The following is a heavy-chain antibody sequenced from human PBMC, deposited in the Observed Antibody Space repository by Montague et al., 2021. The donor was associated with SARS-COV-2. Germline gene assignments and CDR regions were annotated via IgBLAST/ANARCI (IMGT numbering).Heavy chain of an antibody. D-gene: IGHD2/OR15-2a*01. Sequence: TLSLTCTISGASISSGSYYWNWIRHLPGKGLEWIGYIHHSGSTYYTPSLQSRVAISVDTSKNEFSLKMTAVTAADTAVYYCARDGDEGYFFEYWGKGLLVTVSS. V-gene: IGHV4-31*03. J-gene: IGHJ4*02. CDR2: IHHSGST. CDR3: ARDGDEGYFFEY. CDR1: GASISSGSYY.